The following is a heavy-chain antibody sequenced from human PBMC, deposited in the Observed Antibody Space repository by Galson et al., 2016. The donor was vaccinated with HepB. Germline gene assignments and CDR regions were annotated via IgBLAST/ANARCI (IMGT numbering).Heavy chain of an antibody. Sequence: SLRLSCAASGFSFSDYAVHWVRQAPGKGLEWVATILYDGSNKYYVDSVKGRFAVSRDNSRNTVYLQMNSLRPEDTAVFYCASRDNGDRIWWGQGILVTVSS. V-gene: IGHV3-30*09. D-gene: IGHD2-8*01. CDR3: ASRDNGDRIW. CDR1: GFSFSDYA. CDR2: ILYDGSNK. J-gene: IGHJ4*02.